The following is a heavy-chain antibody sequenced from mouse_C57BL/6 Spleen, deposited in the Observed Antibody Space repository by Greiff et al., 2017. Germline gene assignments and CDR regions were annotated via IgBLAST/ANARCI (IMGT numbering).Heavy chain of an antibody. CDR1: GFTFSSYG. V-gene: IGHV5-6*01. CDR3: ARQTGYGSSYVRYFDV. CDR2: ISSGGSYT. D-gene: IGHD1-1*01. Sequence: EVKLQESGGDLVKPGGSLKLSCAASGFTFSSYGMSWVRQTPDKRLEWVATISSGGSYTYYPDSVKGRFTISRDNAKNTLYLQMSSLKSEDTAMYYCARQTGYGSSYVRYFDVWGTGTTVTVSS. J-gene: IGHJ1*03.